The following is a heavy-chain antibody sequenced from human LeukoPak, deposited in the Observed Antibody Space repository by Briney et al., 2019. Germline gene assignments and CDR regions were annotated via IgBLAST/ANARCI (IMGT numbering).Heavy chain of an antibody. J-gene: IGHJ4*02. CDR3: AKSKVSYDSSGYSLTFDY. CDR2: ISGSGGST. V-gene: IGHV3-23*01. Sequence: PGGSLRLSCAASGFTFSSYAMSWVRQAPGKGLEWVSAISGSGGSTYYADSVKGRFTISRDNSKNTLYLQMNSLRAEDTAVYYCAKSKVSYDSSGYSLTFDYWGQGTLVTVSS. CDR1: GFTFSSYA. D-gene: IGHD3-22*01.